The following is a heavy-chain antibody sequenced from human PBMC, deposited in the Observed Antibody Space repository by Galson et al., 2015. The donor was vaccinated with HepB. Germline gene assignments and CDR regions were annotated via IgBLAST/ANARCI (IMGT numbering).Heavy chain of an antibody. CDR3: ARDYAGPYYYDSSGYKFGGY. V-gene: IGHV3-30*04. Sequence: SLRLSCAASGFTFSSSAMHWVRQAPGKGLEWVAVISYDGSNKYYADSVKGRFTISRDNSTNTLYLQINSLRAEDTAVYYFARDYAGPYYYDSSGYKFGGYWGQGTLVTVSS. J-gene: IGHJ4*02. CDR2: ISYDGSNK. CDR1: GFTFSSSA. D-gene: IGHD3-22*01.